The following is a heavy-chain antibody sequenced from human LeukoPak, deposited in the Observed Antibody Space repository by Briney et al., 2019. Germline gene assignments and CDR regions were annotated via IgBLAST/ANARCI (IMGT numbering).Heavy chain of an antibody. D-gene: IGHD6-19*01. CDR2: INPNSGGT. V-gene: IGHV1-2*02. Sequence: ASVKVSCKASGYTFTGYYMHWVRQAPGQGLEWMGWINPNSGGTNYAQKFQGRVTMTRDTSISTAHMELSRLRSDDTAVYYCARLYSSGWYLIPDYWGQGTLVTVSS. CDR1: GYTFTGYY. J-gene: IGHJ4*02. CDR3: ARLYSSGWYLIPDY.